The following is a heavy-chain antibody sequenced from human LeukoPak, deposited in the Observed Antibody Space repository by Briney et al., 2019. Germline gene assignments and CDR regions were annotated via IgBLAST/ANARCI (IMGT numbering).Heavy chain of an antibody. CDR2: ISGAARNI. V-gene: IGHV3-48*03. Sequence: GGSLRLSCAASGFTFSSYEMTWVRRAPGKGLEWISYISGAARNIYYADSVKGRFTISRDNAKNSLYLQMNSLRADDTAVYYCARDYLQYFGGLAFDIWGQGTRVTVSS. J-gene: IGHJ3*02. CDR3: ARDYLQYFGGLAFDI. CDR1: GFTFSSYE. D-gene: IGHD3-10*01.